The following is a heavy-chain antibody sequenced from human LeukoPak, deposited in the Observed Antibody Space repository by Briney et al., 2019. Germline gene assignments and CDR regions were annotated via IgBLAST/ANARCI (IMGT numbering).Heavy chain of an antibody. V-gene: IGHV3-30*18. D-gene: IGHD1-1*01. CDR3: AKDGRGGMDV. Sequence: QPGGTLRLSCAAPGFTFSSYGMHWVRQAPGKGLEWVAVISYDGSNRYYADSVKGRFTISRDNSKNTLYLQMNSLRAEDTAVYYCAKDGRGGMDVWGKGTTVTVSS. CDR1: GFTFSSYG. CDR2: ISYDGSNR. J-gene: IGHJ6*04.